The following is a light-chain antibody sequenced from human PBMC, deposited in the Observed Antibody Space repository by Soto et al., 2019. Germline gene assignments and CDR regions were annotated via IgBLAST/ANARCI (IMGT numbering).Light chain of an antibody. J-gene: IGKJ1*01. V-gene: IGKV1-5*01. CDR3: QQYNSYSPT. CDR1: QNIDNL. CDR2: DGS. Sequence: DIQMTQSPSTLSASVGDSVTITCRASQNIDNLLAWYQQKPGQAPKVVIFDGSRLETGVPSRFSGSGSGTTFTLTTSSLQPDDFATYYCQQYNSYSPTFGPGTKVEI.